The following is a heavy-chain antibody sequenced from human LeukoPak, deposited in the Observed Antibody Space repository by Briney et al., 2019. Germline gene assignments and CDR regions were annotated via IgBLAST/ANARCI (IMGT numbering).Heavy chain of an antibody. CDR2: IYPGASDT. J-gene: IGHJ3*02. Sequence: GESLKISCKGSGYSFTSYWIGWMRQMPGKGLEWMGIIYPGASDTRYSPSFQGQVTISADKSISTAYLQWSSLKASDTAMYYCARHWTCSSTSCYAFDIWGQGKLVTVSS. CDR1: GYSFTSYW. CDR3: ARHWTCSSTSCYAFDI. V-gene: IGHV5-51*01. D-gene: IGHD2-2*01.